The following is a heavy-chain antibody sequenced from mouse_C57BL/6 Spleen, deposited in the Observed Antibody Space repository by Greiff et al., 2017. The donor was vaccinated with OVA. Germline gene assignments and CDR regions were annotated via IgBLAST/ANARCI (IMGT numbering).Heavy chain of an antibody. Sequence: QVQLQQPGAELVRPGSSVKLSCKASGYTFTSYWMDWVKQRPGQGLEWIGNIYPSDSETHYNQKFKDKATLTVDKSSSTAYMQLSSLTSEDSAVYYCARWGYYGSSLYYFDDWGQGTTLTVSS. CDR3: ARWGYYGSSLYYFDD. CDR2: IYPSDSET. D-gene: IGHD1-1*01. CDR1: GYTFTSYW. V-gene: IGHV1-61*01. J-gene: IGHJ2*01.